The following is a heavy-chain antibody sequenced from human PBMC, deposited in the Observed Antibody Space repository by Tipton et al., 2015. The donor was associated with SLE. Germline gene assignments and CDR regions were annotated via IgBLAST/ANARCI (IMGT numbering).Heavy chain of an antibody. Sequence: TLSLTCTVSGGSISSSSYYWGWIRQPPGKGLEWIGNIYHSGSTYYNPSLKSRVTISVDTSKNQFSLKLSSVTAADTAVYYCATRTKRGMDVWGQGTTVTVSS. CDR3: ATRTKRGMDV. CDR2: IYHSGST. J-gene: IGHJ6*02. D-gene: IGHD1-14*01. V-gene: IGHV4-39*07. CDR1: GGSISSSSYY.